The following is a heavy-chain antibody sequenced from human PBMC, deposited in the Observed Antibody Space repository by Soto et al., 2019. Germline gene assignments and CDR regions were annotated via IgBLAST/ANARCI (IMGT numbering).Heavy chain of an antibody. V-gene: IGHV3-30-3*01. Sequence: GGSLRLSCAASGFTFSGFAMHLVRQAPGKGLEWVAVISYDGSNKYYAESVKGRFTISRDNSKNTLYLQMNSLRAEDTAVYYCAKDLIGGSYYLDYFDYWGQGTLVTVSS. J-gene: IGHJ4*02. CDR3: AKDLIGGSYYLDYFDY. CDR2: ISYDGSNK. D-gene: IGHD1-26*01. CDR1: GFTFSGFA.